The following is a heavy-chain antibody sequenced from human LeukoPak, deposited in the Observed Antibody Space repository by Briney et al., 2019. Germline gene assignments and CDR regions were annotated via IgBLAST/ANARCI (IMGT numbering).Heavy chain of an antibody. CDR2: IKPDGSST. CDR1: GFTFSDYW. D-gene: IGHD1-26*01. CDR3: ARGNWEPADY. J-gene: IGHJ4*02. V-gene: IGHV3-74*01. Sequence: GGSLRLSCAASGFTFSDYWMHWVRHATGKGLVWVSDIKPDGSSTRYADSVKGRFTISRDNAKNTLYLQMNSLRVEDTAVYYCARGNWEPADYWGQGTLVTVSS.